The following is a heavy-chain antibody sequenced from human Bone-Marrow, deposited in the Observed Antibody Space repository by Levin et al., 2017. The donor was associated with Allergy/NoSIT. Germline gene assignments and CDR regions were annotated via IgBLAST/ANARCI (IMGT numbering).Heavy chain of an antibody. J-gene: IGHJ4*02. V-gene: IGHV3-9*01. CDR2: ISWNSGSI. D-gene: IGHD6-6*01. CDR1: GFTFDDYA. CDR3: AKDMYSSRGLIDY. Sequence: PGGSLRLSCAASGFTFDDYAMHWVRQAPGKGLEWVSGISWNSGSIGYADSVKGRFTISRDNAKNSLYLQMNSLRAEDTALYYCAKDMYSSRGLIDYWGQGTLVTVSS.